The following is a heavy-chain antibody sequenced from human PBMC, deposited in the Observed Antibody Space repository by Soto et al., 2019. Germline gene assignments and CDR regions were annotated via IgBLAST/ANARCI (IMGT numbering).Heavy chain of an antibody. CDR3: ARGQRFSDWFDP. CDR1: GGSVSSGSYY. J-gene: IGHJ5*02. Sequence: PSETLSLTCTVSGGSVSSGSYYWTWIRQPAGKGLEWIGRVYTSGGTHYNPSLKSRVTISVDTSKNQFSLRLISVTDADTAVYYCARGQRFSDWFDPWGQGTLVTVSS. V-gene: IGHV4-61*02. CDR2: VYTSGGT. D-gene: IGHD3-3*01.